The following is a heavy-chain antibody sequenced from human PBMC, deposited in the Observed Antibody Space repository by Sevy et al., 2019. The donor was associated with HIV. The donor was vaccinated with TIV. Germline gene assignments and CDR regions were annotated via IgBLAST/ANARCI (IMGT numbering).Heavy chain of an antibody. J-gene: IGHJ4*02. Sequence: GGSLRLSCAASGFTFTTYWMTWVRQAPGKGLEWVANINQDGSKINYVDSVKGRFIISRDNAKKSLYVQMNSLRVDDTAVYYCARLGIFEKSESQYRFMDYWGQGTLVTVSS. CDR3: ARLGIFEKSESQYRFMDY. CDR2: INQDGSKI. D-gene: IGHD2-15*01. V-gene: IGHV3-7*01. CDR1: GFTFTTYW.